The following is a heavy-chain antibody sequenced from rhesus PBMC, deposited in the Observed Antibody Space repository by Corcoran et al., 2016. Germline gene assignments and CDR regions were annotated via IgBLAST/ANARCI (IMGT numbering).Heavy chain of an antibody. CDR1: GFTFSDYY. V-gene: IGHV3-116*02. CDR3: ASVSYYSLTY. CDR2: IRNKPYGGTT. D-gene: IGHD3-16*01. Sequence: EVRLVESGGGLVQPGGSLRLSCAASGFTFSDYYISWVRQAPGKGPEGVGFIRNKPYGGTTEYAASVKGRFTISRDDSKSIASLQMNSLKTEDTAVYYCASVSYYSLTYWGQGVLVTVSS. J-gene: IGHJ4*01.